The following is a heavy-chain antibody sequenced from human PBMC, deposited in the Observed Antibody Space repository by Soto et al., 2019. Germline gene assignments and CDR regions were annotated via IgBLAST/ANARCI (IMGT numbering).Heavy chain of an antibody. CDR3: ARAYCTNGVCYNYYYGMDV. CDR2: RNPNSGNT. J-gene: IGHJ6*02. Sequence: QVQLVQSGAEVKKPGASVKVSCKASGYTFTSYDINWVRQATGQGLEWMGWRNPNSGNTGYAQKFQGRVTMTRNTSISTAYMELSSLRSEDTAVYYCARAYCTNGVCYNYYYGMDVWGQGTTVTVSS. CDR1: GYTFTSYD. D-gene: IGHD2-8*01. V-gene: IGHV1-8*01.